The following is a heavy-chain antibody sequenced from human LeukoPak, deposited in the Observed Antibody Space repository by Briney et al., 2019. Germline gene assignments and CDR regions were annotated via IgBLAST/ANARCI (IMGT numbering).Heavy chain of an antibody. CDR1: GGSITSGVYY. D-gene: IGHD6-13*01. Sequence: WETLSLPCSVSGGSITSGVYYWAWVRQPRGEGVEWIGGICDSGSTYYNSYLKSRITISVDTSKIQFPLSMSSVADTDVCVCYCAIQEAAAGAYHLHYWGQATMLTVSS. CDR3: AIQEAAAGAYHLHY. J-gene: IGHJ4*02. CDR2: ICDSGST. V-gene: IGHV4-39*01.